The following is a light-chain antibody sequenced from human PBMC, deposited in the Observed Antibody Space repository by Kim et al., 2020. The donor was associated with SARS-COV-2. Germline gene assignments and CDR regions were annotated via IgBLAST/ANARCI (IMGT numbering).Light chain of an antibody. Sequence: EIVMTQSPATLSVSPGERATLSCRASRSVSSHLAWYQQKPGQGPRLLIYGASTRATGVPDRLSGSGSGTDFTLTISSLHSEDFAVYYCQHYVNWPLTFGGGTKVDIK. CDR1: RSVSSH. CDR3: QHYVNWPLT. V-gene: IGKV3-15*01. CDR2: GAS. J-gene: IGKJ4*01.